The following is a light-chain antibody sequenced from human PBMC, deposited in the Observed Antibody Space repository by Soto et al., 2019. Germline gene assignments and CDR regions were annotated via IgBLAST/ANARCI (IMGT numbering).Light chain of an antibody. CDR2: LNSDGSH. J-gene: IGLJ3*02. CDR1: SGHSSYA. Sequence: QPVLTQSPSASASLGASVKLTCTLSSGHSSYAIAWHQQQPEKGPRYLMKLNSDGSHSKGDGIPDRFSGSSSGAERYLTISSLQSEDEADYYCQTWGTGHWVFGGGTKQTVL. V-gene: IGLV4-69*01. CDR3: QTWGTGHWV.